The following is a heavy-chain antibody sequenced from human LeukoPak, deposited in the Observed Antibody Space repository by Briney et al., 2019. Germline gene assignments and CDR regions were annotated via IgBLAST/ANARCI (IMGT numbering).Heavy chain of an antibody. D-gene: IGHD5-12*01. CDR2: ISSGSNTI. CDR1: GFTFSSCS. V-gene: IGHV3-48*01. CDR3: ARTPSGYETDYYFDY. Sequence: GGSLRLSCAASGFTFSSCSMNWVRQAPGKGLEWVSYISSGSNTIYYADSVKGRFTISRDNAKNSLFLQMNSLRAEDTAVYYCARTPSGYETDYYFDYWGQGTLVTVSS. J-gene: IGHJ4*02.